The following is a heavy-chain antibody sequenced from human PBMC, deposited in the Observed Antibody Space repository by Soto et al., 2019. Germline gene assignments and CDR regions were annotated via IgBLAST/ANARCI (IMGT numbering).Heavy chain of an antibody. CDR2: ISSRSDI. J-gene: IGHJ6*02. D-gene: IGHD2-2*02. CDR1: GFIFSNYS. Sequence: PGGSLRLSCVGSGFIFSNYSINWVRQAPGKGLEWVSSISSRSDIYYAESVKGRFTISRDNAKNSVSLQMNSLRAEDTAVYYCAREYTAWPLAYGLDVWGQGTTVTVS. CDR3: AREYTAWPLAYGLDV. V-gene: IGHV3-21*01.